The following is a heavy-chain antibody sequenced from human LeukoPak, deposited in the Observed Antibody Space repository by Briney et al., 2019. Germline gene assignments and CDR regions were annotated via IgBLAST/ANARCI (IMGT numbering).Heavy chain of an antibody. V-gene: IGHV3-48*04. CDR2: ISSSSSTI. D-gene: IGHD2-2*01. CDR1: GFTFSSYS. CDR3: ARVTLTYREAFDI. J-gene: IGHJ3*02. Sequence: LPGGSLRLSCAASGFTFSSYSMNWVRQAPGKGLEWVSYISSSSSTIYYADSVKGRFTISRDNAKNSLYLQMNSLRAEDTAVYYCARVTLTYREAFDIWGQGTMVTVSS.